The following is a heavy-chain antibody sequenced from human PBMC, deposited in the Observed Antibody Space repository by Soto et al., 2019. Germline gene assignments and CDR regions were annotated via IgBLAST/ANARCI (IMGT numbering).Heavy chain of an antibody. V-gene: IGHV3-23*01. CDR3: AKRGYPLAYYYGMDH. CDR2: ISSDGNT. CDR1: GLTVSSYA. J-gene: IGHJ6*02. D-gene: IGHD5-12*01. Sequence: SLRLSCAASGLTVSSYAVSWVRQAPGKGLEWVSAISSDGNTYYADSVKGRFTVSRDNSQNTLCLQMNSLRAEDTAVYYCAKRGYPLAYYYGMDHWGQGTTVTVSS.